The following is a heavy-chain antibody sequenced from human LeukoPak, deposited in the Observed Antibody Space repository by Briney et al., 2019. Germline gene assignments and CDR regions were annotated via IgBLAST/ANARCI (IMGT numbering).Heavy chain of an antibody. CDR2: ISGSGGST. J-gene: IGHJ6*02. Sequence: PGGSLRLSCAASGFTFSSYAMSWVRQAPGKGLEWVSAISGSGGSTYCADSVKGRFTISRDNSKNTLYLQMNSLRAEDTAVYYCANSAVVVVAATDYYYGMDVWGQGTTVTVSS. D-gene: IGHD2-15*01. CDR1: GFTFSSYA. CDR3: ANSAVVVVAATDYYYGMDV. V-gene: IGHV3-23*01.